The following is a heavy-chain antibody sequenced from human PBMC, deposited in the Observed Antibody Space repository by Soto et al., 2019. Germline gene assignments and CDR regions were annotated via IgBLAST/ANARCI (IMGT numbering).Heavy chain of an antibody. CDR2: FSYRGNT. J-gene: IGHJ5*02. D-gene: IGHD2-8*01. Sequence: QVQLQESGPGLVKPSQTLSLTCTVSGGSINSSPYYWGWIRQHPGKGQGFSGYFSYRGNTYYNPSLKGRVTISRDTYNNQFSLRLTSVTAADTAVYFCARVSEYATSPGGFDTGGQGTLVTVSS. CDR3: ARVSEYATSPGGFDT. V-gene: IGHV4-31*03. CDR1: GGSINSSPYY.